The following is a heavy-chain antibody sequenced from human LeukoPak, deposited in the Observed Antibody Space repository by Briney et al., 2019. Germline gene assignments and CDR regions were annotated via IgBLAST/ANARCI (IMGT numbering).Heavy chain of an antibody. D-gene: IGHD3-10*01. V-gene: IGHV1-24*01. J-gene: IGHJ4*02. Sequence: GASVKVSCKVSGYTLTESSMHWVRQAPGKGLEWMGRFDSEDGETIYAQKFQGRVTMTEDTSTDTAYMDLSSLRSEDTAVYFCRLGPSVWSYFDHWGQGTLVTVSS. CDR1: GYTLTESS. CDR2: FDSEDGET. CDR3: RLGPSVWSYFDH.